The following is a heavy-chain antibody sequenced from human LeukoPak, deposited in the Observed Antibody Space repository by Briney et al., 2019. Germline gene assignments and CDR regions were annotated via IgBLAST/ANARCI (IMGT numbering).Heavy chain of an antibody. CDR1: GGSISSGSCY. D-gene: IGHD3-3*02. CDR3: ARVLQRAFFDY. J-gene: IGHJ4*02. V-gene: IGHV4-61*02. CDR2: IYTSGST. Sequence: SETLSPTCTVSGGSISSGSCYWSWIRQPAGKGLEWIGRIYTSGSTNYNPSLKSRVTISVDTSKNQFSLKLSSVAAADTAVYYCARVLQRAFFDYWGQGSLVTVSS.